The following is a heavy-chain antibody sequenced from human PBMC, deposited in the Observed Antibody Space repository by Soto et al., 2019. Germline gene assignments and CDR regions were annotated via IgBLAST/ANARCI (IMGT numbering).Heavy chain of an antibody. CDR1: GGSIITYY. CDR3: ARGGHCTNGVCSALDY. V-gene: IGHV4-59*08. CDR2: IYYGGSA. D-gene: IGHD2-8*01. Sequence: QVQLQESGPGLVKPSETLSLTCTVSGGSIITYYWNWIRQPPGQGLEWIGYIYYGGSANYNPSLKSRVTIPVDTSKKQFSLKLSAVTAADTAVYSCARGGHCTNGVCSALDYWGQGTLVTVSS. J-gene: IGHJ4*02.